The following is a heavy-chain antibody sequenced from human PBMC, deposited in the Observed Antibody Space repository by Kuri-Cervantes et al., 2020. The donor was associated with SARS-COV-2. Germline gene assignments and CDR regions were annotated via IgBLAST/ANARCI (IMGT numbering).Heavy chain of an antibody. CDR3: ASRVSYYYDSSGYYYGDY. CDR2: IKQDGSEK. CDR1: GFTFSSYW. V-gene: IGHV3-7*01. D-gene: IGHD3-22*01. J-gene: IGHJ4*02. Sequence: GESLKISCAASGFTFSSYWMSWVRQAPGKGLEWVANIKQDGSEKYYVDSVKGRFTISRDNSKNTLYLQMNSLRAEDTAVYYCASRVSYYYDSSGYYYGDYWGQGILVTVSS.